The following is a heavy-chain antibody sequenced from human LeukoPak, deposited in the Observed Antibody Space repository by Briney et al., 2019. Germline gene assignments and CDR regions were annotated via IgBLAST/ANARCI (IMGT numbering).Heavy chain of an antibody. J-gene: IGHJ4*02. V-gene: IGHV1-24*01. CDR3: ATLRYNFFGVFIPH. CDR1: GYTLTELS. Sequence: ASVKVSCKVSGYTLTELSMHWVRQAPGKGLEWMGGFDPEDGETIYAQKFQGRVTMTEDTSTDTAYMELSSLRSEDTAVYYCATLRYNFFGVFIPHGGQGTLVTVSS. D-gene: IGHD3-3*01. CDR2: FDPEDGET.